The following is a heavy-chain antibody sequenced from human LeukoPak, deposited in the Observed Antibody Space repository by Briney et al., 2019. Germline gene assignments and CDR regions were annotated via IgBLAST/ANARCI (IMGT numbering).Heavy chain of an antibody. Sequence: GGSLRLSCAASGFTVSSNDMSWVRQAPGKGLEWISYIDSISTTIYSADSVRGRFTISRDNAKNSVYLQMNSLRVEDTAIYYCARGAPLVAVTTGAFDIWGQGIMVTVSS. J-gene: IGHJ3*02. CDR3: ARGAPLVAVTTGAFDI. D-gene: IGHD2-15*01. V-gene: IGHV3-48*04. CDR2: IDSISTTI. CDR1: GFTVSSND.